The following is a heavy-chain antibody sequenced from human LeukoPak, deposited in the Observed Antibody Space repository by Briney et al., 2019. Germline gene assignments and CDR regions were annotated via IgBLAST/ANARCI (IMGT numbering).Heavy chain of an antibody. D-gene: IGHD3-9*01. V-gene: IGHV4-39*07. Sequence: SETLSLTCTVSGGSISSSSYYWGWIRQPPGKGLEWIGSIYYSGSTYYNPSLKSRVTISVDTSKNQFSLKLSSVTAADTAVYYCARDRDVLTYYDILTGYPRPFDAFDIWGQGTMVTVSS. J-gene: IGHJ3*02. CDR2: IYYSGST. CDR1: GGSISSSSYY. CDR3: ARDRDVLTYYDILTGYPRPFDAFDI.